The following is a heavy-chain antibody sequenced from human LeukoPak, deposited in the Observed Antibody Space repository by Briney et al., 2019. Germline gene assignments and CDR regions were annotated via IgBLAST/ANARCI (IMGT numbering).Heavy chain of an antibody. Sequence: ASVKVSCKASGYTFTGYYMHWVRQAPGQGLEWMGWINPNSGGTNYAQKFQGRVTMTRDTSISTAYMELSRLRSDDTAVYYCARMGSPSRGYYYFDYWGQGTLVAVSS. V-gene: IGHV1-2*02. CDR3: ARMGSPSRGYYYFDY. CDR1: GYTFTGYY. CDR2: INPNSGGT. D-gene: IGHD3-22*01. J-gene: IGHJ4*02.